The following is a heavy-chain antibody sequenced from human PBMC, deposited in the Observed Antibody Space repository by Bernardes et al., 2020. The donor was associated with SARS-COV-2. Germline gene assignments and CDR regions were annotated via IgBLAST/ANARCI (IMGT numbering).Heavy chain of an antibody. CDR1: GGSNKYYY. Sequence: SETLSLTCTVSGGSNKYYYWSWIRQPPGKGLEWIGYIYYSGTTNYNPSLKSRVTISIDTSKNQFSLKLSSVTAADTAVYYCARGRLGPTVWDYYYDMDVWGQGTTVTVSS. CDR2: IYYSGTT. D-gene: IGHD4-4*01. CDR3: ARGRLGPTVWDYYYDMDV. J-gene: IGHJ6*02. V-gene: IGHV4-59*08.